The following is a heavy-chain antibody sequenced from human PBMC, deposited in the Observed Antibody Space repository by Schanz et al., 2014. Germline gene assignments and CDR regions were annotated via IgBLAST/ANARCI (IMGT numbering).Heavy chain of an antibody. CDR2: ISAYSGNS. J-gene: IGHJ4*02. Sequence: QVQLVQSGAEVKKPGASVKVSCKTSGYTFTSYGISWVRQAPGQGLEWMGWISAYSGNSKYAQKFQGRVTMTRDTSTSTVYMELSSLRSEDTAVYYCARVDYGGHFDYWGQGTLVTVSS. CDR1: GYTFTSYG. D-gene: IGHD4-17*01. V-gene: IGHV1-18*04. CDR3: ARVDYGGHFDY.